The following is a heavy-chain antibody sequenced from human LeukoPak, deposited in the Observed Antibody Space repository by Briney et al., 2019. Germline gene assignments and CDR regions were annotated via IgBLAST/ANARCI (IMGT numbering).Heavy chain of an antibody. V-gene: IGHV3-11*04. CDR2: ISSSGSTI. D-gene: IGHD5-18*01. J-gene: IGHJ4*02. CDR1: GFTFSDYY. Sequence: GVSLILSCAASGFTFSDYYMSWIRQAPGKGLEWGSYISSSGSTIYYADSVKGRFTISRDNAKNSLSLQMNSLRAEDTAVYYCARALSGYNYGPDYWGQGTLVTVSS. CDR3: ARALSGYNYGPDY.